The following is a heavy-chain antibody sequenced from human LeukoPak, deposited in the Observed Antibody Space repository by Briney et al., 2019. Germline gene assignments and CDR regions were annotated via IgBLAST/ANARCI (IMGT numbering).Heavy chain of an antibody. V-gene: IGHV5-51*01. CDR2: VYPSDSDT. J-gene: IGHJ1*01. Sequence: PGESLKISCATSGYSFTSYWIAWVRQLPGQGLEWMGIVYPSDSDTRHSPSFQGQVTISVDRSSKTVYLQWSSLKASDTAIYYCVLPGDMDLAGHFQHWGQGTLLTVSS. D-gene: IGHD7-27*01. CDR1: GYSFTSYW. CDR3: VLPGDMDLAGHFQH.